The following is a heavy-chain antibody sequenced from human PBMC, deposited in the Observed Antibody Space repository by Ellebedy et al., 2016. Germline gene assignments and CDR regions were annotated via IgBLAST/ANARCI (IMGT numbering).Heavy chain of an antibody. CDR2: IYYSGST. J-gene: IGHJ6*03. Sequence: SETLSLTCTVSGGSISSSSYYWGWIRQPPGKGLEWIGSIYYSGSTYYNPSLKSRVTISVDTSNNQFSLNLGSVTAADTAVYYCARVRLLWFGDLRVPYYMDVWGKGTTVTVSS. V-gene: IGHV4-39*07. D-gene: IGHD3-10*01. CDR3: ARVRLLWFGDLRVPYYMDV. CDR1: GGSISSSSYY.